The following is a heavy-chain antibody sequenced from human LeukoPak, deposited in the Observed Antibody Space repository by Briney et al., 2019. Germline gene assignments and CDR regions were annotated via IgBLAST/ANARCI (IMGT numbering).Heavy chain of an antibody. Sequence: SGGSLRLSCVASGFTFNDFAMSWVRQAPGKGLEWVSAISGSGGSTYYADSVKGRFTISRDNSKNTLYLQMNSLRAEDTAVYYCAKSQQQLARSFDYWGQGTLVTVSS. D-gene: IGHD6-13*01. J-gene: IGHJ4*02. CDR1: GFTFNDFA. CDR3: AKSQQQLARSFDY. CDR2: ISGSGGST. V-gene: IGHV3-23*01.